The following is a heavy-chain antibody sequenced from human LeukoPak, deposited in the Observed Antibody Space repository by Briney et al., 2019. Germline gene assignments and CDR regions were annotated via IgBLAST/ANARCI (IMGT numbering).Heavy chain of an antibody. CDR3: ARVLDPYGSGSYYNGDY. V-gene: IGHV4-34*01. CDR2: INHSGST. Sequence: PSETLSLTCAVYGGSFSGYYWSWIRQPPGKGLEWIGEINHSGSTNYNPSLKSRVTISVDTSKNQFSLKLSSVTAADTAVYYCARVLDPYGSGSYYNGDYWGQGTLVTVSS. J-gene: IGHJ4*02. CDR1: GGSFSGYY. D-gene: IGHD3-10*01.